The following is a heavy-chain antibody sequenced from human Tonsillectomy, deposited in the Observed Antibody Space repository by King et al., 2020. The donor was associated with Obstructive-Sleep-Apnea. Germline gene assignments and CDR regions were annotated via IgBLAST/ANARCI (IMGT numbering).Heavy chain of an antibody. CDR2: IYPGDSDT. V-gene: IGHV5-51*01. CDR1: GYSFSTYW. D-gene: IGHD5-24*01. CDR3: ARGYNRNYFDY. J-gene: IGHJ4*02. Sequence: EVQLVQSGAEVKKSGESLKISCKDSGYSFSTYWIGWVRQMPGKGLEWMGVIYPGDSDTRYSPSFQGQVTISADKSITTAYVQWSSLKASDTAMYYCARGYNRNYFDYWRQGTLVTVSS.